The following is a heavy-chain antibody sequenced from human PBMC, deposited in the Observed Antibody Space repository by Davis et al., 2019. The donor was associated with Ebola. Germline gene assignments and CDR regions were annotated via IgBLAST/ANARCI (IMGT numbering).Heavy chain of an antibody. V-gene: IGHV4-59*01. CDR3: ARGVLLWFGDSPPAEYFQH. CDR1: GGSISSYY. CDR2: IYYSGST. Sequence: PSETLSLTCTVSGGSISSYYWSWIRQPPGKGLEWIGYIYYSGSTNYNPSLKSRVTISVDTSKNQFSLKLSSVTAADTAVYYCARGVLLWFGDSPPAEYFQHWGQGTLVTVSS. D-gene: IGHD3-10*01. J-gene: IGHJ1*01.